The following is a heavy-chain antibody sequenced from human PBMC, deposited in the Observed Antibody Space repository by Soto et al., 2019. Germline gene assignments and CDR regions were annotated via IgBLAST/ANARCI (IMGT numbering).Heavy chain of an antibody. V-gene: IGHV4-30-4*01. J-gene: IGHJ4*02. Sequence: SETLSLTCTVSGGSISSGDYYWSWIRQPPGKGLEWIGYIYYSGSTYYNPSLKSRVTISVDTSKNQFPLKLSSVTAADTAVYHCARAFTTYYYGSGSPYYFDYWGQGTLVTVSS. CDR2: IYYSGST. CDR3: ARAFTTYYYGSGSPYYFDY. D-gene: IGHD3-10*01. CDR1: GGSISSGDYY.